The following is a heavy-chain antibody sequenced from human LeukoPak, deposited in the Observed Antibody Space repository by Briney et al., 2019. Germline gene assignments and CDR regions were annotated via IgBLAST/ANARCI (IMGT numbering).Heavy chain of an antibody. J-gene: IGHJ4*02. V-gene: IGHV3-30*02. CDR2: IRYDGSNK. CDR3: AKEYCSSTSCYVSD. Sequence: GGSLRLSCAASGFTFSSYGMHWVRQAPGMGLEWVAFIRYDGSNKYYADSVKGRFTISRDNSKNTLYLQMNSLRAEDTAVYYCAKEYCSSTSCYVSDWGQGALVTVSS. CDR1: GFTFSSYG. D-gene: IGHD2-2*01.